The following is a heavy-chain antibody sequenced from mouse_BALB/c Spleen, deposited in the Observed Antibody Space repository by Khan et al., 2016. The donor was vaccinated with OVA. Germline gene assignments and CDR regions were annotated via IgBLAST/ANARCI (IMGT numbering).Heavy chain of an antibody. CDR1: GFSLTDYG. Sequence: QVQLKQSGPGLVAPSRSLSITCTVSGFSLTDYGVGWIRQPPGKGLEWLGVIWGGGTTYYNSALKSRLSISKDNSKSQVFLKMNSLQTDDTAMYYCAKLLWSHYYAMDYWGQGTSVTVSS. CDR2: IWGGGTT. J-gene: IGHJ4*01. V-gene: IGHV2-6-5*01. CDR3: AKLLWSHYYAMDY.